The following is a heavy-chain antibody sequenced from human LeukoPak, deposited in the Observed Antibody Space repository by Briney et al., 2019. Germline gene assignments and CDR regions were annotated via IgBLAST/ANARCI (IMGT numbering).Heavy chain of an antibody. CDR1: GGSFSGYY. CDR2: INHSGST. J-gene: IGHJ3*02. CDR3: ARHDYGAPRDAFDI. D-gene: IGHD4-17*01. Sequence: SETLSLTCAVYGGSFSGYYWSWIRQPPGKGLEWIGEINHSGSTNYNPSLKSRVTISVDTSKNQFSLKLSSVTAADTAVYYCARHDYGAPRDAFDIWGQGTMVTVSS. V-gene: IGHV4-34*01.